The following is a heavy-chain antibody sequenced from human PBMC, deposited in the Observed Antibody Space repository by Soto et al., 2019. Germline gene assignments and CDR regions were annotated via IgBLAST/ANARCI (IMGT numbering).Heavy chain of an antibody. CDR2: IYPADSDT. CDR1: GYSFPNYW. J-gene: IGHJ5*02. V-gene: IGHV5-51*01. CDR3: ARTLGASSWTPNVAA. D-gene: IGHD6-13*01. Sequence: GESLKISCKGSGYSFPNYWIAWVRQMPGKGLEWMGIIYPADSDTRYSPSFQGQVTISVDKSITTAYLQWSSLKASDTAIYYCARTLGASSWTPNVAAWGQGTLVTVSS.